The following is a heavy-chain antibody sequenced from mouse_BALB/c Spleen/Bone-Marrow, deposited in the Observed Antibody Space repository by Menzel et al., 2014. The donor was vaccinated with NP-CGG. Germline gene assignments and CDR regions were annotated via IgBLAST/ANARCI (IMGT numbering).Heavy chain of an antibody. V-gene: IGHV5-6-3*01. CDR2: INSNGGST. D-gene: IGHD2-12*01. CDR3: ARVAYYNVYFDY. Sequence: EVQGVESGGGLVQPGGSLKLSCAASGFTFGNYAMSWVRQTPDKRLELVATINSNGGSTYYPDSVKGRFTISRDNARNTLYLQMSSLKSEDTARYYWARVAYYNVYFDYWGQGTTLTVSS. CDR1: GFTFGNYA. J-gene: IGHJ2*01.